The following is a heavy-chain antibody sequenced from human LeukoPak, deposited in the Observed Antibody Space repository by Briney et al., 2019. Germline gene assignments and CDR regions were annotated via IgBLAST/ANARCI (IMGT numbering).Heavy chain of an antibody. CDR1: GFTFSSYA. CDR2: ISGSGGST. D-gene: IGHD3-3*01. J-gene: IGHJ4*02. V-gene: IGHV3-23*01. Sequence: GGSLRLSCAASGFTFSSYAMSWVRQAPGKGLEWVSAISGSGGSTYYADSVKGRFTISRDNSKNTLYLQMNSLRAEDTAVYYCAKIGGYCDFWSGYFPTIDCWGQGTLVTVSS. CDR3: AKIGGYCDFWSGYFPTIDC.